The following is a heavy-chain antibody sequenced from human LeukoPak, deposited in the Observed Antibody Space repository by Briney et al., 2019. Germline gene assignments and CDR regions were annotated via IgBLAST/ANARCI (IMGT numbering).Heavy chain of an antibody. J-gene: IGHJ4*02. CDR1: GGSISSGGYY. V-gene: IGHV4-39*01. CDR2: IYYSGST. CDR3: ARHGRVGCSSTSCYGHFDY. D-gene: IGHD2-2*01. Sequence: SETLSLTCTVSGGSISSGGYYWSWIRQPPGKGLEWIGSIYYSGSTYYNPSLKSRVTISVDTSKNQFSLKLSSVTAADTAVYYCARHGRVGCSSTSCYGHFDYWGQGTLVTVSS.